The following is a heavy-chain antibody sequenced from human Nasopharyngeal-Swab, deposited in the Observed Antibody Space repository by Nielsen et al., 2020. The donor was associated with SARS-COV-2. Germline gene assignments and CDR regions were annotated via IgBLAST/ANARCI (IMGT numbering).Heavy chain of an antibody. CDR3: ARDEGVYSSSSRGAFDI. CDR1: GYRWTSYW. V-gene: IGHV5-51*01. D-gene: IGHD6-6*01. CDR2: IDTGDSDT. Sequence: GECLAIARKGSGYRWTSYWIGKASYVHGKGVEGMVIIDTGDSDTRYRPCFQGPVASSADKSISTACLEWSSLKDSDTAMYYCARDEGVYSSSSRGAFDIWGQGTMVTVSS. J-gene: IGHJ3*02.